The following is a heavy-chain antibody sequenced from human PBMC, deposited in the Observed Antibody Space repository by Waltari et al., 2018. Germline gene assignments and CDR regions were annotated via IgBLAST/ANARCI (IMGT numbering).Heavy chain of an antibody. Sequence: QLQLQESGPRLVRPSETLSLICRLPGFSITSKRHYWAWFRQSPGQGLGGIGTVSYSGTTYISPSLKSRVSVSRDTSKNQVSLILGSVTAADMAVYYCATYIGASVGTAAFDVWGQGTMVTVSS. J-gene: IGHJ3*01. CDR2: VSYSGTT. D-gene: IGHD5-12*01. CDR1: GFSITSKRHY. V-gene: IGHV4-39*01. CDR3: ATYIGASVGTAAFDV.